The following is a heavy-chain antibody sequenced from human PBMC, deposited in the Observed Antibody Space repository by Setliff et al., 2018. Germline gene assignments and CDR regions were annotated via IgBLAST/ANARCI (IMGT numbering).Heavy chain of an antibody. Sequence: PSETLSLTCTVSGGSIRSHYWSWIRQPPGKGLEWIGSFYYSGTTNYNPSLESRVTISVDTSKNQFSLKLNSMTAADTAMYYCAKASSTATTQGWFDPWGQGTLVTVSS. J-gene: IGHJ5*02. CDR2: FYYSGTT. CDR3: AKASSTATTQGWFDP. CDR1: GGSIRSHY. D-gene: IGHD1-1*01. V-gene: IGHV4-59*11.